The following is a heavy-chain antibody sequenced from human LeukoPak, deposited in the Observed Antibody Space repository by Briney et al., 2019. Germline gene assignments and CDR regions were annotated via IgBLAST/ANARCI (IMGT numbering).Heavy chain of an antibody. CDR1: GYTFTSYY. CDR3: ASGTGTTVVDAFDI. V-gene: IGHV1-46*01. D-gene: IGHD1-1*01. Sequence: ASVKVSCKASGYTFTSYYMQWVRQAPGQGLEWVGIINHSGGSTSYAQKFQGRVTMTRDMSTNTVYMEMNSLRSEDTAVYYCASGTGTTVVDAFDIWGQGTMVTVSS. J-gene: IGHJ3*02. CDR2: INHSGGST.